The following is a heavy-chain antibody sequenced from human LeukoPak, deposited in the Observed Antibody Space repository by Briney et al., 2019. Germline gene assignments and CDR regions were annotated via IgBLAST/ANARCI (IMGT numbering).Heavy chain of an antibody. Sequence: SETLSLTCAVYGGSFSGYYWSWIRQPPGKGLEWVGYIYYSGSTNYNPSLKSRVTISVDTSKNQFSLKLSSVTAADTAVYYCARDRRVGFGASWFDPWGQGTLVTVSS. CDR3: ARDRRVGFGASWFDP. V-gene: IGHV4-59*01. CDR2: IYYSGST. D-gene: IGHD3-16*01. CDR1: GGSFSGYY. J-gene: IGHJ5*02.